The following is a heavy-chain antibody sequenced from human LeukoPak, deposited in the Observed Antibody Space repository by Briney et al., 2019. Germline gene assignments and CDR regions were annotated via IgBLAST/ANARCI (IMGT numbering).Heavy chain of an antibody. CDR3: ARGRWFGELSPDY. J-gene: IGHJ4*02. CDR2: IYYSRST. D-gene: IGHD3-10*01. Sequence: KPSETLSLTCTVPGGSISSYYWSWIRQPPGKGLEWIGYIYYSRSTNYNPSLKSRVTISVDTSKNQFSLKLSSVTAADTAVYYCARGRWFGELSPDYWGQGTLVTVSS. CDR1: GGSISSYY. V-gene: IGHV4-59*01.